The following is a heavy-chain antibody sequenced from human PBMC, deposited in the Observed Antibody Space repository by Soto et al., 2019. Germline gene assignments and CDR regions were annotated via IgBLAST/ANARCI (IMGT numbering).Heavy chain of an antibody. D-gene: IGHD5-12*01. CDR3: AKATAYAMAV. CDR2: INSDGSGT. J-gene: IGHJ6*02. CDR1: GFDFSNSW. Sequence: EVQLVESGGGLVQPGGSLRLSCAASGFDFSNSWIHWVRQGPGKGLVWVSHINSDGSGTTYADSVKGRFTISRDNAKNTVYLQMNSLRAEHTAVYYCAKATAYAMAVWGQGTTVTVSS. V-gene: IGHV3-74*01.